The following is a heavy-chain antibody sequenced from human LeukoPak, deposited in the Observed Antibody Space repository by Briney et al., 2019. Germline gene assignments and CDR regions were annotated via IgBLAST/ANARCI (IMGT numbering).Heavy chain of an antibody. J-gene: IGHJ4*02. Sequence: GGSLRLSCAASGLTFSSYSMNWVRQAPGKGLGWVSSISSSSSYIYYADSVKGRFTISRDNAKNSLYLQMNSLRAEDTALYYCAKVSSGSRTFDYWGQGTLVTVSS. D-gene: IGHD1-26*01. CDR2: ISSSSSYI. V-gene: IGHV3-21*04. CDR3: AKVSSGSRTFDY. CDR1: GLTFSSYS.